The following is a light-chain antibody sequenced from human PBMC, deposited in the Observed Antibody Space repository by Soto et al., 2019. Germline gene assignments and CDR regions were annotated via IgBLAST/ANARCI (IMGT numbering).Light chain of an antibody. CDR3: SSYTDRNNLV. V-gene: IGLV2-8*01. J-gene: IGLJ1*01. CDR1: SSDIGGYNS. CDR2: DVS. Sequence: QSVLTQSPSASGSPGQSVTISCTGTSSDIGGYNSVSWYQQHPGKAPKVIIYDVSKRPSGVPDRFSGSKSGNTASLTVSALQAEDEADYYCSSYTDRNNLVFGTGTKLTVL.